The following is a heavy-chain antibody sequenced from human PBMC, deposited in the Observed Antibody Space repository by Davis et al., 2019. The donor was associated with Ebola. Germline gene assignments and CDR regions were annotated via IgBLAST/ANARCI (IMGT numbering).Heavy chain of an antibody. V-gene: IGHV4-34*01. Sequence: SETLSLTCAVYGGSFSDYYWSWIRQPPGKGLEWIGEINHSGSTNYNPSLKSRVTISVDTSKNQFSLKLSSVTAADTAVYYCARSILSSGYDYWGQGTLVTVSS. D-gene: IGHD3-22*01. CDR2: INHSGST. CDR3: ARSILSSGYDY. CDR1: GGSFSDYY. J-gene: IGHJ4*02.